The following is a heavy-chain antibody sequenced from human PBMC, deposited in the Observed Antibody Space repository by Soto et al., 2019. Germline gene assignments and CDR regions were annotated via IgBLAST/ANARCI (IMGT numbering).Heavy chain of an antibody. CDR1: GGPFSSYA. J-gene: IGHJ4*02. Sequence: SVKVSCKASGGPFSSYAISGVRQAPGQGLEWMGGIIPIFGTANYAQKFQGRVTITADESTSTAYMELRSLRAEDTAVYYCARAKPYVDIVATPDYWGQGTLVTVAS. CDR2: IIPIFGTA. CDR3: ARAKPYVDIVATPDY. D-gene: IGHD5-12*01. V-gene: IGHV1-69*13.